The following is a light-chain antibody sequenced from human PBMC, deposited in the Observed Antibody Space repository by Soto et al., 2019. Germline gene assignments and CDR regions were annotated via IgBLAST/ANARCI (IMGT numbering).Light chain of an antibody. Sequence: QSVLTQPPSVSGAPGQRVTISCTGSSSNIGAGYDVHWYQQLPGTAPKLLIYGNSNRPSGVPDRFSGSKSGTSASLAITGLQAEDEADHYCQSYDSSLSVVFGTGTKLTVL. J-gene: IGLJ1*01. CDR3: QSYDSSLSVV. V-gene: IGLV1-40*01. CDR1: SSNIGAGYD. CDR2: GNS.